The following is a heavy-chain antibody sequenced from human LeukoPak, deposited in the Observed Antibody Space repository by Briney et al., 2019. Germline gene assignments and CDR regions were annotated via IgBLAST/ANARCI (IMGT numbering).Heavy chain of an antibody. V-gene: IGHV1-2*02. J-gene: IGHJ5*02. D-gene: IGHD5-18*01. CDR2: INPNSGGT. CDR1: GYTFTGYY. Sequence: ASVKVSCKASGYTFTGYYMHWVRQAPGQGLEWMGWINPNSGGTNYAQKFQGRVTMTRDTSISTAYMELSRLRSDDTAVYYCARGRSPTGIQLWLSLDWFDPXXXGXLVTVSS. CDR3: ARGRSPTGIQLWLSLDWFDP.